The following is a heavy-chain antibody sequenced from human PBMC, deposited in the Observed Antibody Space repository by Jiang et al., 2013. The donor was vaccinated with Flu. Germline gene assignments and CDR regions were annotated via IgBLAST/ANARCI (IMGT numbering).Heavy chain of an antibody. CDR3: ARSNNPSSGWYGDWFDP. CDR1: GGSISSYY. CDR2: LLQWEH. J-gene: IGHJ5*02. D-gene: IGHD6-19*01. Sequence: LLKPSETPSLTCTVSGGSISSYYWSWIRQPPREGTGVDWVYLLQWEHQLQPSLKSRVTISVDTSKNQFSLKLSSVTAADTAVYYCARSNNPSSGWYGDWFDPWGQGTLVTVSS. V-gene: IGHV4-59*01.